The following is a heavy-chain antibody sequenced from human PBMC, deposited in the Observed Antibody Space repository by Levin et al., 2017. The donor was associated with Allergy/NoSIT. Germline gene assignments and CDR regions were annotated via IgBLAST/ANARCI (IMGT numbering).Heavy chain of an antibody. CDR2: IIPIFGTA. V-gene: IGHV1-69*01. J-gene: IGHJ6*02. Sequence: KISCQASGGTFSSYAISWVRQAPGQGLEWMGGIIPIFGTANYAQKFQGRVTITADESTSTAYMELSSLRSEDTAVYYCARQYYYDSSGYSLGYYYYGMDVWGQGTTVTVSS. CDR1: GGTFSSYA. CDR3: ARQYYYDSSGYSLGYYYYGMDV. D-gene: IGHD3-22*01.